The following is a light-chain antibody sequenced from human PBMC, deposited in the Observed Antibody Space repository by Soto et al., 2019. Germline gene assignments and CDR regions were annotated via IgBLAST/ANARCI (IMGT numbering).Light chain of an antibody. J-gene: IGKJ5*01. CDR2: DTS. Sequence: EIVLTQSPATLPLSPGQRATLSCRASQSVSTYLAWYQQKPGQAPRLFIYDTSKRANGIPARFSGSGSGTDFTLSISSLEPEDFAVYYCQQHSTLITFGQGTRLEIK. CDR3: QQHSTLIT. CDR1: QSVSTY. V-gene: IGKV3-11*01.